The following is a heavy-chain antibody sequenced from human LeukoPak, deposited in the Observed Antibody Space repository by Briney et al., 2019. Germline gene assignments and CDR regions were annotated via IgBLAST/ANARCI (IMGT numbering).Heavy chain of an antibody. V-gene: IGHV2-5*01. CDR1: GFSLSTGGVG. J-gene: IGHJ4*02. CDR2: IYWNDDK. D-gene: IGHD3-3*01. CDR3: AHRGDFWSGPEAWDY. Sequence: VSGPTLVKPTQTLTLTCTLSGFSLSTGGVGVGWIRQPPGKALEWLALIYWNDDKLYSPSLKSRLTITKDTSKNQVVLTMTNMDPVDTATYYCAHRGDFWSGPEAWDYWGQGTLVTVSS.